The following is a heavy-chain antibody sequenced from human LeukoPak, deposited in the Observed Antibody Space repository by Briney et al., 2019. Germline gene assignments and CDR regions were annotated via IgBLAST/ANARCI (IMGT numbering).Heavy chain of an antibody. CDR1: GFTFSSYG. D-gene: IGHD5-12*01. CDR3: AKDRGRGYSGYADAFDI. J-gene: IGHJ3*02. V-gene: IGHV3-30*18. CDR2: ISYDGSNK. Sequence: SGGSLRLSCAASGFTFSSYGMHWVRQAPGKGLEWVAVISYDGSNKYYADSVKGRFTISRDNSKNTLYLQMNSLRAEDTAVYYCAKDRGRGYSGYADAFDIWGQGTMVTVSS.